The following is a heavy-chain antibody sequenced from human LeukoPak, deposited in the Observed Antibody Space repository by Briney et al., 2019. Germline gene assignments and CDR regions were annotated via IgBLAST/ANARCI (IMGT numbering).Heavy chain of an antibody. D-gene: IGHD6-13*01. V-gene: IGHV3-11*05. CDR2: ISSSGSYT. J-gene: IGHJ4*02. CDR1: GFTFSDYY. CDR3: ARAGYSTSWHPLDS. Sequence: PGGSLRLSCAVSGFTFSDYYMSWTRQAPGKGLEWILYISSSGSYTNYADSVKGRFTISRDNAKNLLYLQMNSLRAEETAVYYCARAGYSTSWHPLDSWGQGTLVTVSS.